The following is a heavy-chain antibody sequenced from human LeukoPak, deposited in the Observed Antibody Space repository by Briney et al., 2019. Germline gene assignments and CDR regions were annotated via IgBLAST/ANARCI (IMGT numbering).Heavy chain of an antibody. Sequence: GGSLRLSCAASGFTFSGYWIHWVRQVPGKGLVWVSRLNTDGSSTSYADSVKGRFTISRDNAMNTLYLQMNSLRAEDTAVYYCARDDAFRGVAMDVWGQGTTVTVSS. J-gene: IGHJ6*01. CDR3: ARDDAFRGVAMDV. CDR2: LNTDGSST. CDR1: GFTFSGYW. D-gene: IGHD3-16*01. V-gene: IGHV3-74*01.